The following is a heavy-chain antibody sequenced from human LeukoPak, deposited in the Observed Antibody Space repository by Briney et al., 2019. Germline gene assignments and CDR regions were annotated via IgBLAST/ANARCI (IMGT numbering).Heavy chain of an antibody. CDR1: GLAVTHNY. CDR3: ATKGGFAD. Sequence: GGSLRLSCAASGLAVTHNYMTWVRQAPGKGLEWISYISSTGSAIFYADSVKGRFTISRDNAKNSLYLQMNSLRAEDTAFYYCATKGGFADWGQGTLVTVSS. D-gene: IGHD5-12*01. CDR2: ISSTGSAI. V-gene: IGHV3-11*04. J-gene: IGHJ4*02.